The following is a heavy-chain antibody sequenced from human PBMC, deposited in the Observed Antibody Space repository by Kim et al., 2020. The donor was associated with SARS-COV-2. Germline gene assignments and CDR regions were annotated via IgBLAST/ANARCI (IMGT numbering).Heavy chain of an antibody. D-gene: IGHD1-26*01. V-gene: IGHV1-18*04. J-gene: IGHJ4*02. CDR2: IFLSSRNT. Sequence: ASVKVSCKAPGDTFNSHTIVWVRQAPGQGLEGMGWIFLSSRNTNYMKNFQGRISLSKDTYTRTVDMELTSLRSDDTAGYYCARGYFGRVDYWGQGTLVTVSS. CDR3: ARGYFGRVDY. CDR1: GDTFNSHT.